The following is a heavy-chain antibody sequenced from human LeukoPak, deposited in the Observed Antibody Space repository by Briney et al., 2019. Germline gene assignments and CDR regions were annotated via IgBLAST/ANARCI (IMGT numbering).Heavy chain of an antibody. CDR3: ARLFRYYYDSSGYYPFDY. CDR2: INHSGST. CDR1: GGSFSGYY. V-gene: IGHV4-34*01. Sequence: SETLSLTCAVYGGSFSGYYWSWIRQPLGKGLEWIGEINHSGSTNYNPSLKSRVTISVDASKNQFSLKLSSVTAADTAVYYCARLFRYYYDSSGYYPFDYWGQGTLVTVSS. J-gene: IGHJ4*02. D-gene: IGHD3-22*01.